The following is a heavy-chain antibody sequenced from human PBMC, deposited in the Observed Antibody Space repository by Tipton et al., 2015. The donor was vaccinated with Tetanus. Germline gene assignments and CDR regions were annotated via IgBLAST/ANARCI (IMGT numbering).Heavy chain of an antibody. CDR3: ARESVIEGGPDAVITMGIDY. CDR1: GGSISSYY. V-gene: IGHV4-59*01. J-gene: IGHJ4*02. Sequence: TLSLTCTVSGGSISSYYWSWIRQPPGKGLEWIGYIYYSGSTNYNPSLKSRVTISVDTSKNQFSLKLSSVTAADTAVYYCARESVIEGGPDAVITMGIDYWGQGTLVTVSS. CDR2: IYYSGST. D-gene: IGHD3-10*01.